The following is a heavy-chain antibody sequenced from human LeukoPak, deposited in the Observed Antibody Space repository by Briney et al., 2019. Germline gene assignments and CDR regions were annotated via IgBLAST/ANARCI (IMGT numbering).Heavy chain of an antibody. CDR2: ISGSGVST. V-gene: IGHV3-23*01. J-gene: IGHJ3*02. D-gene: IGHD6-19*01. CDR1: GFTFSNYA. CDR3: ARVRSSGWYGPDAFDI. Sequence: PGGSLRLSCAASGFTFSNYAMSWVRQAPGKGLEWVSAISGSGVSTYYADSVKGRFTISRDNSKNTLFLQMNSLRAEDTAVYYCARVRSSGWYGPDAFDIWGQGTMVTVSS.